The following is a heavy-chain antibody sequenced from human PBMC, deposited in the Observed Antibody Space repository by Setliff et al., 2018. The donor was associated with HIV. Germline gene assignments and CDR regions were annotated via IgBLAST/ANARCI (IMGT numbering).Heavy chain of an antibody. CDR2: ITPIGGGT. CDR1: GYNFTDYD. J-gene: IGHJ4*02. CDR3: ARDHQTMLWLDY. D-gene: IGHD2-21*01. Sequence: ASVKVSCKASGYNFTDYDINWVRQAPGQGLEWMGIITPIGGGTNYAQKFHGRVTLTADMSTNTAYMELRSLTSEDTAVYYCARDHQTMLWLDYWGQGTLVTVS. V-gene: IGHV1-46*01.